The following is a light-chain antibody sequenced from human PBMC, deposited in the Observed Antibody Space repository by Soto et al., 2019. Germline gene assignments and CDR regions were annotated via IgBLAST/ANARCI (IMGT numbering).Light chain of an antibody. CDR2: AAS. J-gene: IGKJ5*01. CDR3: QQYNSYPIT. CDR1: QSISTY. V-gene: IGKV1-39*01. Sequence: DIQMTQSPSSLSASVGDRVTITCRASQSISTYLNWYQQKPGKAPNLLLYAASSLQSGVPSRFSGSGSGTDFTLTISSLQPEDFATYYCQQYNSYPITFGQGTRLEIK.